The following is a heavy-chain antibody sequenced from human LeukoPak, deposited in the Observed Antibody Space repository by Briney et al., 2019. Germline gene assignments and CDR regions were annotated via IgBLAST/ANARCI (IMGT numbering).Heavy chain of an antibody. V-gene: IGHV1-2*02. CDR3: AINKAAKSLDY. Sequence: ASVKVSCKASEYTFTGYYMHWVRQAPGQGLEWMGWINPNSGGTNYAQNFQGRVTMTRDTSISTGYMELSRLRFDDTAVYYCAINKAAKSLDYWGQGTLVTVSS. CDR1: EYTFTGYY. J-gene: IGHJ4*02. D-gene: IGHD6-25*01. CDR2: INPNSGGT.